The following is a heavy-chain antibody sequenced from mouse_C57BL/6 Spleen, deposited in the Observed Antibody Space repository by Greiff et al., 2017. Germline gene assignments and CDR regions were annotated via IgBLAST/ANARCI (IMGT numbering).Heavy chain of an antibody. CDR1: GYTFTDYE. Sequence: QVHVKQSGAELVRPGASVTLSCKASGYTFTDYEMHWVKQTPVHGLEWIGAIDPETGGTAYNQKFKGKAILTADKSSSTAYMELRSLTSEDSAVYYCTSTIITTVVHDYWGQGTTLTVSS. V-gene: IGHV1-15*01. D-gene: IGHD1-1*01. CDR3: TSTIITTVVHDY. J-gene: IGHJ2*01. CDR2: IDPETGGT.